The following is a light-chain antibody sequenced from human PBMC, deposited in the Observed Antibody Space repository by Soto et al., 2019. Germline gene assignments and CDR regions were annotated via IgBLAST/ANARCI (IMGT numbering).Light chain of an antibody. Sequence: DIQMTQSPSSLSASVGDTITITCRASENIRSYLNWYVHKPGKSPKLLIYAASTLHSGVPSRFSGSGSGTHFTLTISNLQPEDCATYFCQQSYNSPPTFGQGTKVDIK. J-gene: IGKJ1*01. CDR3: QQSYNSPPT. V-gene: IGKV1-39*01. CDR2: AAS. CDR1: ENIRSY.